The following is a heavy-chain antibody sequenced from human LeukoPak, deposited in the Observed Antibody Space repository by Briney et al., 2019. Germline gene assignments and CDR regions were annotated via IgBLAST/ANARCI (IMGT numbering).Heavy chain of an antibody. CDR3: ARDDTPYCSSTSCPNLGDYMDV. CDR2: ISSSSSYI. V-gene: IGHV3-21*01. Sequence: GGSLRLSCAASGFTFSSYSMNWVRQAPGKGLEWVSSISSSSSYIYYADSVKGRFTISRDNAKNSLYLQMNSLRAEDTAVYYCARDDTPYCSSTSCPNLGDYMDVWGKGTTVTVSS. CDR1: GFTFSSYS. J-gene: IGHJ6*03. D-gene: IGHD2-2*01.